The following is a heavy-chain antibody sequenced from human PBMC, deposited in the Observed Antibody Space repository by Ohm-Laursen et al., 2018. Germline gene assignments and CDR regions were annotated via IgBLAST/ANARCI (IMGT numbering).Heavy chain of an antibody. CDR1: GYSTSSGYF. CDR3: ARGLWWFDP. CDR2: IYHSGST. J-gene: IGHJ5*02. V-gene: IGHV4-38-2*01. Sequence: GTLSLTCAVSGYSTSSGYFWGWIRQPPGKGLEWIGTIYHSGSTYYNPSLKSRVTISVDTSKNQFSLKLSSVTAADTALYYCARGLWWFDPWGQGTPVTVSS.